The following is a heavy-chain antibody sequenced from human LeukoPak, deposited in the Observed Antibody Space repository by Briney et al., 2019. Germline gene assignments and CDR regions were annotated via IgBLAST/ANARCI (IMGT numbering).Heavy chain of an antibody. CDR1: GGSISSSSYY. Sequence: PSETLSLTCTVSGGSISSSSYYWGWIRQPPGKGLEWIGSIYYSGSTYYNPSLKSRVTISVDTSKNQFSLNLSSVTAADTAVYYCARQRAMVRGVGYFDYWGQGTLVTVSS. CDR3: ARQRAMVRGVGYFDY. J-gene: IGHJ4*02. V-gene: IGHV4-39*01. D-gene: IGHD3-10*01. CDR2: IYYSGST.